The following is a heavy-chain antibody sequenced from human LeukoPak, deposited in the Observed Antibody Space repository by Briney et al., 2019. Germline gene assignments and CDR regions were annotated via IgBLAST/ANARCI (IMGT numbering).Heavy chain of an antibody. CDR2: INSGSTYT. V-gene: IGHV3-21*01. CDR1: GFTFSTST. Sequence: PGGSLRLSCAASGFTFSTSTINWVRQAPGKGLEWVSSINSGSTYTYYADSVMGRFTISRDDAKNSLYLQMNSLRAEDTAVYYCARGLCGGDCYDYWGQGTLVIVSS. J-gene: IGHJ4*02. CDR3: ARGLCGGDCYDY. D-gene: IGHD2-21*02.